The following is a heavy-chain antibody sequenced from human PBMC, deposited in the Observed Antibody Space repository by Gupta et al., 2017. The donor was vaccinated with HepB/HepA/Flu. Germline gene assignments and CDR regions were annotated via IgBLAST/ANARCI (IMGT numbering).Heavy chain of an antibody. CDR1: GFNFNNAA. J-gene: IGHJ4*02. D-gene: IGHD2-8*01. CDR2: IKRAADGGTT. Sequence: KLTESGGGLVEPGGSLRLTWVASGFNFNNAAMGWVRQAPGKGLEWVGRIKRAADGGTTEYGTAVQGRFTISRDDSQNSFSLQMRSLRADDTAVYYCISWYFVVEGSMHWGQGALVAVSS. V-gene: IGHV3-15*01. CDR3: ISWYFVVEGSMH.